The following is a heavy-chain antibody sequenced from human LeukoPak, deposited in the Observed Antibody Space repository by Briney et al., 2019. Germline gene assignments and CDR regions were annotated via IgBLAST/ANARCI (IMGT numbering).Heavy chain of an antibody. CDR3: ARHKGPGFGGFFDP. V-gene: IGHV4-39*01. D-gene: IGHD3-10*01. CDR1: GGSITSSSYP. Sequence: SETLSLTCTVSGGSITSSSYPWGWIRQPPGKGLEWIGSIYYDGRTYDNPSLRSRLSMSMDRAKKQFSLKLYSMTAADTAVYYCARHKGPGFGGFFDPWGPGKLVTVSS. CDR2: IYYDGRT. J-gene: IGHJ5*02.